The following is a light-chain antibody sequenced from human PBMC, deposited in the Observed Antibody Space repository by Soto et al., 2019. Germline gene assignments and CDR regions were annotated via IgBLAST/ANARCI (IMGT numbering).Light chain of an antibody. CDR1: SSDVGDYNY. J-gene: IGLJ3*02. CDR2: EVS. Sequence: QSVLAQPASVSGSPGQSISISCTGTSSDVGDYNYVSWYQQHPGKAPKLMIYEVSNRPSGVSNRFSGSKSGNTASLTISGLQAEDAADYSCSSYASSSTWVFVGGTKVTVL. V-gene: IGLV2-14*01. CDR3: SSYASSSTWV.